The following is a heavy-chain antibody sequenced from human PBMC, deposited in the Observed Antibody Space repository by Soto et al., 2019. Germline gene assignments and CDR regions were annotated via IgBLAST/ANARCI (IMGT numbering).Heavy chain of an antibody. J-gene: IGHJ4*02. CDR1: GFTFSSYA. Sequence: GGSLRLSCAASGFTFSSYAMCWFRQAPGKGLEWVSAISGSGGSTYYADSVKGRFTISRDNSKNTLYLQMNSLRAEDTAVYYCATFTAKGLFDYWGQGTLVTVSS. CDR2: ISGSGGST. D-gene: IGHD5-18*01. CDR3: ATFTAKGLFDY. V-gene: IGHV3-23*01.